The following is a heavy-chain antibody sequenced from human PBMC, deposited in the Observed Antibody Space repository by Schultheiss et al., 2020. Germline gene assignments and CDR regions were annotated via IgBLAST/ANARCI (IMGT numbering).Heavy chain of an antibody. Sequence: GGSLRLSCAASGFTFSSYWMSWVRQAPGKGLEWVANIKQDGSEKYYADSVKGRFTISRDNAKNSLYLQMNSLRAEDTAVYYCARRGSGRTGWFDPWGQGTLVTVSS. CDR3: ARRGSGRTGWFDP. J-gene: IGHJ5*02. D-gene: IGHD3-10*01. CDR1: GFTFSSYW. CDR2: IKQDGSEK. V-gene: IGHV3-7*03.